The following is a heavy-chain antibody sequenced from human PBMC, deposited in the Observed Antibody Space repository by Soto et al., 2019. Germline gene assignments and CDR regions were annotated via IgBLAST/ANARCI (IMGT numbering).Heavy chain of an antibody. Sequence: PSETLSLTCSVAGGSISRYYWSWIRQPPGKGLEWIGYIYYSGSTNYNPSLKSRVTISVDTSKNQFSLKLSSVTAADTAVYYCARDGRARYSSSWHEYYFDYWGQGTLVTVSS. CDR1: GGSISRYY. D-gene: IGHD6-13*01. CDR3: ARDGRARYSSSWHEYYFDY. J-gene: IGHJ4*02. V-gene: IGHV4-59*01. CDR2: IYYSGST.